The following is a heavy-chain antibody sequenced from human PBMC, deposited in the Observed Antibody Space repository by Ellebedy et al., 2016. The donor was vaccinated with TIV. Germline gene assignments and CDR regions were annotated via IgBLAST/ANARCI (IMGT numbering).Heavy chain of an antibody. CDR2: INSDGSIA. D-gene: IGHD5-12*01. Sequence: GGSLRLXCAASGFTFSNYWMYWVRQAPGKGLEWVSHINSDGSIAGYADFAKGRVTISRDNAENTIFLQLNSLIAEDTAVYYCGRGYSFGSGSAGYWGQGTQVTVSS. V-gene: IGHV3-74*01. CDR1: GFTFSNYW. CDR3: GRGYSFGSGSAGY. J-gene: IGHJ4*02.